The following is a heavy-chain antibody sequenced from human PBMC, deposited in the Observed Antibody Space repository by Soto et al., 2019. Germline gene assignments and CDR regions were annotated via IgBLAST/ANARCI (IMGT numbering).Heavy chain of an antibody. Sequence: EVQLVESGGGLVQPGGSLRLSCAASGFTFSSYWMSWVRQAPGKGLEWVANIKQDGSEKYYVDSVKGRFTISRDNAKNSLYLQMNSLRAEDTAVYYCARDGITISGVDEPYYYYYGMDVWGQGTTVTVSS. CDR2: IKQDGSEK. CDR1: GFTFSSYW. V-gene: IGHV3-7*03. J-gene: IGHJ6*02. CDR3: ARDGITISGVDEPYYYYYGMDV. D-gene: IGHD3-3*01.